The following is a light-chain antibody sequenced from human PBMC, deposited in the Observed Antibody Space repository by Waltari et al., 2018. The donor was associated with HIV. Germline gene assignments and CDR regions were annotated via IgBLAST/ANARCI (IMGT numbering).Light chain of an antibody. CDR2: HDS. CDR3: QVWDSSSHHWV. V-gene: IGLV3-21*02. CDR1: NTGSKS. Sequence: SYVLTQPPSVSVAPGQTARITCGGNNTGSKSVHWYRQKPGQAPVVVVYHDSGRPSGIPERFSGSNSGNTATLTLSRVEAGDEADYYCQVWDSSSHHWVFGGGTKLTVL. J-gene: IGLJ3*02.